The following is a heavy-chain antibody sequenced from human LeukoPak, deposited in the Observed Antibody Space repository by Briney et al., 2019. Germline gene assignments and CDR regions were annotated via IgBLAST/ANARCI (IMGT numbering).Heavy chain of an antibody. CDR3: ARGDGYQQEYYYYYMDV. Sequence: PGGSLRLSCAASGFTFSSYWMHWVRQAPGKGLVWFSRINSDGSSTSYADSVKGRFTISRDNAKNALYLQMNSLRAEDTAVYYCARGDGYQQEYYYYYMDVWGKGTTVTVSS. CDR1: GFTFSSYW. D-gene: IGHD6-13*01. V-gene: IGHV3-74*01. CDR2: INSDGSST. J-gene: IGHJ6*03.